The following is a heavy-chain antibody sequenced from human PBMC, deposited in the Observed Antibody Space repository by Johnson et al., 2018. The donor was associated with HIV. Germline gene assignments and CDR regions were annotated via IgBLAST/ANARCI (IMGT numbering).Heavy chain of an antibody. CDR3: AKDRDYYGSGSPADAFDI. D-gene: IGHD3-10*01. J-gene: IGHJ3*02. CDR1: GFTFSSYG. V-gene: IGHV3-30*18. CDR2: ISYDGSNK. Sequence: QMLLVESGGGVVQPGRSLRLSCAASGFTFSSYGMHWVRQAPGKGLEWVAVISYDGSNKYYADSVKGRFTISRDNSKNTLYLQMNSLRAEDTAVYYCAKDRDYYGSGSPADAFDIWGQGTMVTVSS.